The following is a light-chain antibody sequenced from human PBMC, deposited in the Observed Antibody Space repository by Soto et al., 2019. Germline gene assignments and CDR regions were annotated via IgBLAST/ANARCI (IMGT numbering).Light chain of an antibody. V-gene: IGKV1-39*01. Sequence: DIQMTQSPSSLSASIGDRVTLTCRTSQTVNNFLNWFQQKPGRATQLLISAASNLHSGVPLGLSGSGSVTDFTLTISSLQPEDFATYCCQPRYTTPPPFDQGTKVEIK. CDR3: QPRYTTPPP. CDR1: QTVNNF. J-gene: IGKJ1*01. CDR2: AAS.